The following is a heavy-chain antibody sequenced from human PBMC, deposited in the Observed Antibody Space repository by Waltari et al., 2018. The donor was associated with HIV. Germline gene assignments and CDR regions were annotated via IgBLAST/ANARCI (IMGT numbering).Heavy chain of an antibody. J-gene: IGHJ4*02. CDR3: VRDDPGYGPIDY. Sequence: DVYLVESGGGVVTTGGSIRLTCEASGFEFRHYSLNWGRQSPMGGLEWVASIRRGNNEKNYLDSVRGRFVISRDNSEISVYLQMDSLREEDTATYFCVRDDPGYGPIDYWGQGTLVTV. V-gene: IGHV3-21*04. CDR2: IRRGNNEK. D-gene: IGHD3-10*01. CDR1: GFEFRHYS.